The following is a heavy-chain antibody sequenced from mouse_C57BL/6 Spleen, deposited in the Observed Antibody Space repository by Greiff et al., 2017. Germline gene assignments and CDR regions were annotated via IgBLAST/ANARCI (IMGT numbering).Heavy chain of an antibody. CDR2: IDPEDGET. D-gene: IGHD1-1*01. CDR3: AEGYYGSRKDYFDY. V-gene: IGHV14-2*01. J-gene: IGHJ2*01. CDR1: GFNIKDYY. Sequence: EVKLVESGAELVKPGASVKLSCTASGFNIKDYYMHWVKQRTEQGLEWIGRIDPEDGETKYAPKFQGKATITADTSSNTAYLQLSSLTSEDTAVYYCAEGYYGSRKDYFDYWGQGTTLTVSS.